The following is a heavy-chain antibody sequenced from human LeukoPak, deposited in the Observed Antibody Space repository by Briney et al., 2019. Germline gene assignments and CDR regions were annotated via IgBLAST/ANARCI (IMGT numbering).Heavy chain of an antibody. J-gene: IGHJ6*02. CDR1: GFTFSSYA. CDR2: ISGSGGST. Sequence: GGSLRLSCAASGFTFSSYAMSWVRQAPGKGLEWVSAISGSGGSTYYADSVKGRFTISRDNSKNTLYLQMNSLRAEDTAVYYCVKDLRDNDYYYGMDVWGQGTTVTVPS. D-gene: IGHD4-17*01. V-gene: IGHV3-23*01. CDR3: VKDLRDNDYYYGMDV.